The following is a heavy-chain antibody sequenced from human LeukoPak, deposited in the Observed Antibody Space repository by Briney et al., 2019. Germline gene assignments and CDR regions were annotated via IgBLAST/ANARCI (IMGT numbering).Heavy chain of an antibody. Sequence: ASVKVCCKASGYTFTSYGISWVRQAPGQGLEWMGWISAYNGNTNYAQKLQGRVTITTVTSTSTAYMELRSLRSDDTAVYYCARDYYDSSGYWGLTYYYGMDVWGQGTTVTVSS. V-gene: IGHV1-18*01. J-gene: IGHJ6*02. CDR1: GYTFTSYG. CDR3: ARDYYDSSGYWGLTYYYGMDV. D-gene: IGHD3-22*01. CDR2: ISAYNGNT.